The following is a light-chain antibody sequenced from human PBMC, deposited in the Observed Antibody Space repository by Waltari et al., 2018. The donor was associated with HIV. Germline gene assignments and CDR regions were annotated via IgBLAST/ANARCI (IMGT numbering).Light chain of an antibody. CDR1: KLGNKF. V-gene: IGLV3-1*01. Sequence: SYDLTQPPSVSVSPGQTATMTCSGDKLGNKFTAWYQQNPGQSPVLVIYQDTKRPSGIPERFSGSNTGNTATLTISGTQAVDEADYYCQAWDSNVVFGGGTKLTVL. J-gene: IGLJ2*01. CDR3: QAWDSNVV. CDR2: QDT.